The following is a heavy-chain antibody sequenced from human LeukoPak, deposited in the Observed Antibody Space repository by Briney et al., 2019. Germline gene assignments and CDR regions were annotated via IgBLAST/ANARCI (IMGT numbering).Heavy chain of an antibody. D-gene: IGHD6-19*01. CDR2: IYTSGST. CDR1: GGSINNYY. Sequence: SETLSLTCIVSGGSINNYYWSWIRQPAGKGLEWIGRIYTSGSTNYNPSLKSRVTMSVDTSKNQFSLKLSSVTAADTAVYYCARQRGGYSSGWYIDYYYYMDVWGKGTTVTVSS. V-gene: IGHV4-4*07. CDR3: ARQRGGYSSGWYIDYYYYMDV. J-gene: IGHJ6*03.